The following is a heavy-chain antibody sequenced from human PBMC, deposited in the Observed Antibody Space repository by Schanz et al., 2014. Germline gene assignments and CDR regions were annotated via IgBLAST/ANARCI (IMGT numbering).Heavy chain of an antibody. CDR3: ARDGEAAAGCDY. CDR1: GYTFTSYD. D-gene: IGHD6-13*01. CDR2: INPSSGTT. Sequence: QVQLVQSAPEVKKPGASVKVSCEASGYTFTSYDINWVRQAPGQGLEWMGKINPSSGTTRIAQNFQGRLTVTRDTSTSTVYMELSSLRSEDTAVYYCARDGEAAAGCDYWGQGTLVTVSS. J-gene: IGHJ4*02. V-gene: IGHV1-46*03.